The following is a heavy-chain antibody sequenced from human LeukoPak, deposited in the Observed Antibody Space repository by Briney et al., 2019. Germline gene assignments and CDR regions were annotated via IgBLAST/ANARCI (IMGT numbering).Heavy chain of an antibody. D-gene: IGHD1-26*01. CDR1: GFTFSSYS. CDR3: ARDISGSPQSVDY. Sequence: GGSLRLSCAASGFTFSSYSMNWVRQAPGKGLEWVSSISSSSSYIYYADSVKGRFTISRDNAKNSLYLQMNSLRAEDTAVYYCARDISGSPQSVDYWGQGTLVTVSS. J-gene: IGHJ4*02. CDR2: ISSSSSYI. V-gene: IGHV3-21*01.